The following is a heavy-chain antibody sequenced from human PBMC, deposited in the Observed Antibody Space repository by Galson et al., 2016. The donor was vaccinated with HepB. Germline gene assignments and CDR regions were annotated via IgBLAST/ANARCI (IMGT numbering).Heavy chain of an antibody. CDR3: ATDVLGLFDY. J-gene: IGHJ4*02. Sequence: KVSCKASGGGFRDVAINWVRQAPGQGLEWTRGIVPIFDAPHYARKFQGTVTITADTSTSTAYMELDSLTSEDTAVYFCATDVLGLFDYWGQGTLVTVSS. CDR2: IVPIFDAP. CDR1: GGGFRDVA. D-gene: IGHD3-16*01. V-gene: IGHV1-69*06.